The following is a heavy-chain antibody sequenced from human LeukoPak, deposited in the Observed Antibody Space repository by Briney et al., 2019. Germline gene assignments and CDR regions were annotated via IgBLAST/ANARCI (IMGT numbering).Heavy chain of an antibody. CDR2: IKQDGSEK. V-gene: IGHV3-7*01. J-gene: IGHJ6*02. CDR1: GFTFSSYW. CDR3: ARDVIVATIGVVYYYYGMDV. Sequence: GGSLRLSCAASGFTFSSYWMSWVRQAPGKGLEWVANIKQDGSEKYYVDSVKGRFTISRDNAKNSLYLQMNSLRAEDTAVYYCARDVIVATIGVVYYYYGMDVWGQGTTVTVSS. D-gene: IGHD5-12*01.